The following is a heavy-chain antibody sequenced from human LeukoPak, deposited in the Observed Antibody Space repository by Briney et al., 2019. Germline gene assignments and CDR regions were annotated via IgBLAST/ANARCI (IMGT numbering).Heavy chain of an antibody. Sequence: TPSETLSLTCTVSGGSISSYYWSWIRQPPGKGLEWIGYIYYSGSTNYNPSLKSRVTISVDTSKNQFSLKLSSVTAADTAVYYCARHTPLGELLTHDAFDIWGQGTMVTVSS. CDR1: GGSISSYY. J-gene: IGHJ3*02. CDR2: IYYSGST. D-gene: IGHD1-26*01. CDR3: ARHTPLGELLTHDAFDI. V-gene: IGHV4-59*08.